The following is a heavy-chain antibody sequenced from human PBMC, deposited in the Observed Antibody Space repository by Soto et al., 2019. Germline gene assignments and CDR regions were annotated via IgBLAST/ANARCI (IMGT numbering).Heavy chain of an antibody. J-gene: IGHJ6*02. CDR3: ARARSGNYFYYGLDV. V-gene: IGHV3-53*01. CDR1: GFTVSSNY. D-gene: IGHD1-26*01. Sequence: QTGGSLRLSCAASGFTVSSNYMSWVRLAPGKGLEWVSVIYSGGSTNYADSVKGRFTISRGISKNTVYFQMNSLRAEDAAVYYCARARSGNYFYYGLDVWGQGTTVTVSS. CDR2: IYSGGST.